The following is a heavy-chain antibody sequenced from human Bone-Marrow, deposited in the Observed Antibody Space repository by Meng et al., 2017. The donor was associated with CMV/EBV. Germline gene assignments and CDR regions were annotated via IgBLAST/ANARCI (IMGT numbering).Heavy chain of an antibody. V-gene: IGHV4-34*01. J-gene: IGHJ5*02. Sequence: TLRHTWALSAGSFSGYYWSCTPQPPGKGLEWIGEINHSGSTNYNPSLKSRVTISVDTSKNQFSLKLSSVTAADAAVYYCARGFRYSYGSNWVWFDPWGQGTLVTVSS. CDR3: ARGFRYSYGSNWVWFDP. CDR2: INHSGST. D-gene: IGHD5-18*01. CDR1: AGSFSGYY.